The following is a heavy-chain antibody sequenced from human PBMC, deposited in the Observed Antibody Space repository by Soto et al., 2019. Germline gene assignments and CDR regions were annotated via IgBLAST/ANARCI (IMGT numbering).Heavy chain of an antibody. Sequence: QVQLVQSGAEVKKPGASVKVSCKASGYTFTGYYMHWVRQAPGQGLEWMGWINPNRGGTNYAQKFQGWVTMTRDTSISTAYMELSRLRSDDTAVYYCARGDRMVRGVMGVFDYWGQGTLVTVSS. CDR2: INPNRGGT. CDR1: GYTFTGYY. V-gene: IGHV1-2*04. J-gene: IGHJ4*02. CDR3: ARGDRMVRGVMGVFDY. D-gene: IGHD3-10*01.